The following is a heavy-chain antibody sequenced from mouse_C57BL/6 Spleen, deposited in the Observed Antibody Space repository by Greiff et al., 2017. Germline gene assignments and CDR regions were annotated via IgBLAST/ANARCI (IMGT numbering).Heavy chain of an antibody. V-gene: IGHV1-69*01. CDR1: GYTFTSYW. D-gene: IGHD3-2*02. J-gene: IGHJ3*01. Sequence: VQLQQPGAELVMPGASVKLSCKASGYTFTSYWMHWVKQRPGQGLEWIGEIDPSDSYTNYNQKFKGKSTLTVDKSSSTAYMQLSSLTSEDSAVYYCATAQATTFAYWGQGTLVTVSA. CDR3: ATAQATTFAY. CDR2: IDPSDSYT.